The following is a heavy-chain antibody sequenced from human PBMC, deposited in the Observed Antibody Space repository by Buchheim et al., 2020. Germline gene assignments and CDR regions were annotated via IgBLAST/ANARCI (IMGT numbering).Heavy chain of an antibody. CDR2: INPTSGGP. CDR1: GYTFTGYY. D-gene: IGHD1-14*01. CDR3: ATRLKPEGYYYYGMDV. J-gene: IGHJ6*02. V-gene: IGHV1-2*06. Sequence: QVQLVQSGAEVKKPGASVKASCKASGYTFTGYYMHWVRQAPGQGLEWMGRINPTSGGPNYAQKFQGRVTMTRDTSISTAYMGLRRLKSDDTAVYYCATRLKPEGYYYYGMDVWGQGTT.